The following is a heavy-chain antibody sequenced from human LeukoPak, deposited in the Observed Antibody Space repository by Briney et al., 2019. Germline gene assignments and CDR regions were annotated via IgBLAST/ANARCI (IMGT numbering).Heavy chain of an antibody. CDR2: IYHSGST. CDR1: GGSISSYY. Sequence: PSETLSLTCTVSGGSISSYYWSWIRQPPGKGLEWIGYIYHSGSTYYNPSLKSRVTISVDRSKNQFSLKLSSVTAADTAVYYCAGAYYDFWSGYQSAHFDYWGQGTLVTVSS. J-gene: IGHJ4*02. CDR3: AGAYYDFWSGYQSAHFDY. D-gene: IGHD3-3*01. V-gene: IGHV4-59*12.